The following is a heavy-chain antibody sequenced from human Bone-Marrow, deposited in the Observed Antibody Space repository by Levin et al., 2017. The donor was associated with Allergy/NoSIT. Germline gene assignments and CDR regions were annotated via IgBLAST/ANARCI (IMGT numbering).Heavy chain of an antibody. CDR3: ARQFWDDVVVPAASWFDP. D-gene: IGHD2-2*01. Sequence: PGESLKISCKASGYIFTGYFMHWVRQAPGQGLEWMGRINPHSGDTHYAQKFQGRVTMTRDTSISTIYMELTRLRSDDTAVYYCARQFWDDVVVPAASWFDPWGQGTLVTVSS. J-gene: IGHJ5*02. CDR2: INPHSGDT. V-gene: IGHV1-2*06. CDR1: GYIFTGYF.